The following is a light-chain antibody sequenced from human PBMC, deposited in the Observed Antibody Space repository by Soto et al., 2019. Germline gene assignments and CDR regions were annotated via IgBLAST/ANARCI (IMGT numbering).Light chain of an antibody. J-gene: IGLJ1*01. CDR1: SGSVSTAHN. CDR2: STS. Sequence: HTVVTQESSFSVSPGGTVTITCGLISGSVSTAHNPNWYQQTPGQAPRTLIYSTSTRSSGVPDRFSGSILGNKAALTITGAQADDESDYYCALFMGNGISVFGTGTKVTVL. CDR3: ALFMGNGISV. V-gene: IGLV8-61*01.